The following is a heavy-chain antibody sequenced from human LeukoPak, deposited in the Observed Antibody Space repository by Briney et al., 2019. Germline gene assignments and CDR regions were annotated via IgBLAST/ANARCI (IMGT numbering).Heavy chain of an antibody. J-gene: IGHJ4*02. CDR3: ARGNILLWFGELSIRGVHFDY. CDR2: INHSGST. V-gene: IGHV4-34*01. D-gene: IGHD3-10*01. CDR1: GGSFSGYY. Sequence: PSETLSLTCAVYGGSFSGYYWSWIRQPPGKGLEWIGEINHSGSTNYNPSLKSRVTISVDTSKNQFSLKLSSVTAADRAVYYCARGNILLWFGELSIRGVHFDYWGQGTLVTVSS.